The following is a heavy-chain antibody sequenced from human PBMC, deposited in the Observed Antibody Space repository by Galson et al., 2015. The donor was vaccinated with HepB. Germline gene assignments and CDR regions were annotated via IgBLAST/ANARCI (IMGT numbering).Heavy chain of an antibody. V-gene: IGHV3-48*02. J-gene: IGHJ2*01. D-gene: IGHD3-10*01. CDR3: ARVFFGSGNSPAYWYFDL. CDR2: ISSTGTTI. CDR1: GFTFSPYT. Sequence: SLRLSCAASGFTFSPYTMNWVRQAPGKGLESVSYISSTGTTIYHADSVKGRFIVSRDNAQNSLDLQMNSLRDEDTAVYYCARVFFGSGNSPAYWYFDLWGRGTLVTVSS.